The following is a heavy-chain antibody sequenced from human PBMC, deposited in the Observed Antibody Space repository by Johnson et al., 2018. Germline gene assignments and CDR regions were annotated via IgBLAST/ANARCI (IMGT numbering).Heavy chain of an antibody. CDR2: ISNIFSYI. D-gene: IGHD4-23*01. Sequence: EVQLVESGGGLVKPGGSLRVSCAASGFTFSSYTMNWVRQAPGKGLEWVSSISNIFSYIYYADSVKGRFTISRDDAKNSLYLQMNRLRAEETAVYYWARDSSDYGGAFDIWGQGTMVTVSS. CDR3: ARDSSDYGGAFDI. J-gene: IGHJ3*02. CDR1: GFTFSSYT. V-gene: IGHV3-21*01.